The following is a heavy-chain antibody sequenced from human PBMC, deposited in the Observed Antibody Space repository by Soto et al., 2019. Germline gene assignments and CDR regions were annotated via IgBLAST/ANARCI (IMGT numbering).Heavy chain of an antibody. CDR3: ARDRKIAVSRYFDWPGGIDV. CDR1: GYTFTSYA. V-gene: IGHV1-3*01. Sequence: ASVKVSCKASGYTFTSYAMHWVRQAPGQRLEWMGWINAGNGNTKYSQKFQGRVTITRDTSASTAYMELSSLRSEDTAVYYCARDRKIAVSRYFDWPGGIDVWGQGTMVTVSS. D-gene: IGHD3-9*01. J-gene: IGHJ6*02. CDR2: INAGNGNT.